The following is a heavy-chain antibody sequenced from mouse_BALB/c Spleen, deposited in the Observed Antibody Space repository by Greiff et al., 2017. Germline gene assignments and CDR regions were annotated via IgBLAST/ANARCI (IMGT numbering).Heavy chain of an antibody. CDR1: GYTFSYFW. V-gene: IGHV1-9*01. Sequence: QVQLQQSGAELMKPGASVKISCKATGYTFSYFWIEWVKQRPGHGLEWIGEILPGSGSTIYNEKFKGKATFTADTSSNTAYMQLSSLTSEDSAVYYCARKGNWDVAYWGQGTLVTVSA. D-gene: IGHD4-1*01. J-gene: IGHJ3*01. CDR2: ILPGSGST. CDR3: ARKGNWDVAY.